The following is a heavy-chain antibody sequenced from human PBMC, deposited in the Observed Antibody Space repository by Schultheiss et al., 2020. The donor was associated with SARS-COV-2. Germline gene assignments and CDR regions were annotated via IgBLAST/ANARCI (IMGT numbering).Heavy chain of an antibody. Sequence: SETLSLTCTVSGGSISSGGYYWSWIRQPPGKGLEWIGYIYYSGSTYYNPSLKSRVTISVDTSKNQFSLQLNSVTPEDTAVYYCARDQGGSYYGYYFDYWGQGTLVTVSS. D-gene: IGHD1-26*01. CDR3: ARDQGGSYYGYYFDY. CDR1: GGSISSGGYY. CDR2: IYYSGST. V-gene: IGHV4-31*03. J-gene: IGHJ4*02.